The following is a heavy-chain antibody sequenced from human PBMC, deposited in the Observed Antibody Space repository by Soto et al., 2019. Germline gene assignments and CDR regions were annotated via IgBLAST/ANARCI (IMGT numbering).Heavy chain of an antibody. CDR3: ARRYYYGSGSYLPLGWYYYGMDV. Sequence: SETLSLSCTVSGRSITISSYYWGWIRQPPGKGLEWIGSIYYSGSTYYNPSLKSRVTISVDTSKNQFSLKLSSVTAADTAVYYCARRYYYGSGSYLPLGWYYYGMDVWGQGTTVT. CDR2: IYYSGST. V-gene: IGHV4-39*01. J-gene: IGHJ6*02. CDR1: GRSITISSYY. D-gene: IGHD3-10*01.